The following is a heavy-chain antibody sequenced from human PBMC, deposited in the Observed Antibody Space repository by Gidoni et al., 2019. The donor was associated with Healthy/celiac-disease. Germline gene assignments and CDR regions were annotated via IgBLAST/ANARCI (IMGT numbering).Heavy chain of an antibody. J-gene: IGHJ4*02. D-gene: IGHD5-12*01. V-gene: IGHV1-3*01. CDR2: INAGNGNT. Sequence: QVQLVQSGAEVKKPGASVKVSCKASGYTFTSYAMHWVRQAPGQRLEWMGWINAGNGNTKYSQKFQGRVTITRDTSASTAYMELSSLRSEDTAVYYCARDFRMVATQAPGYWGQGTLVTVSS. CDR3: ARDFRMVATQAPGY. CDR1: GYTFTSYA.